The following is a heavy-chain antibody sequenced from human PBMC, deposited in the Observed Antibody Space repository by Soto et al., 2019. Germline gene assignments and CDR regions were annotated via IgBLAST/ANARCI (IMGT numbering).Heavy chain of an antibody. CDR1: GGIFSSHA. J-gene: IGHJ3*01. V-gene: IGHV1-69*01. D-gene: IGHD2-21*02. CDR3: ARSLGGDRSGAFDF. Sequence: QVQLVQSGAEVKKPGSAVKVSCKASGGIFSSHAFSWVRQAPGQGLEWMGGIIPIFGRANYAQKFQGRVTISADESTSKVHMEVNSLRFEDTAVYYWARSLGGDRSGAFDFWGQGTMVTVSS. CDR2: IIPIFGRA.